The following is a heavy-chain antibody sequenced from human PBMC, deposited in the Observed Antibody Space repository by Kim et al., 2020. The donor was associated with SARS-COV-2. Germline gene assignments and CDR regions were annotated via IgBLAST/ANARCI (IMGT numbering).Heavy chain of an antibody. CDR1: GGSIRSGGKF. CDR3: ARGQPLDY. J-gene: IGHJ4*02. Sequence: SETLSLTCSVSGGSIRSGGKFWTWIRQHPAKGLEWIGYISYSGNCHYSPSLRSRVSISLQTSENQFSLELTSVTAADTAVYYCARGQPLDYWGQGILVTVSS. V-gene: IGHV4-31*03. CDR2: ISYSGNC. D-gene: IGHD2-2*01.